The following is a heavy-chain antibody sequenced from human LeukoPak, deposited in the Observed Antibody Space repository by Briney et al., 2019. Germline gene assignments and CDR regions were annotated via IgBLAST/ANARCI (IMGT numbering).Heavy chain of an antibody. J-gene: IGHJ5*02. CDR3: ARELTGIAAAGT. CDR2: IIPIFGTA. D-gene: IGHD6-13*01. Sequence: ASVKVSCKASGGTFSSYAISWVRQAPGQGLEWMGGIIPIFGTANYAQKFQGRVTITADESTSTAYMELSSLRSEDTAVYYCARELTGIAAAGTWGQGTLVTVSS. V-gene: IGHV1-69*13. CDR1: GGTFSSYA.